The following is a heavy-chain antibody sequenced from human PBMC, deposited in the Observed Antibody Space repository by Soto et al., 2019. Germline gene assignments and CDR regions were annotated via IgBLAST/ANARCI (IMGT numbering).Heavy chain of an antibody. Sequence: SETLSLTCTVSGGSISSSSYYWGWIRQPPGKGLEWIGSIYYSGSTYYNPSLKSRVTISVDTSKNQFSLKLSSVTAADTAVYYCKVRLGENCIGCICYLNGVKDHYYYYYMDVWGKGTTVTVSS. CDR3: KVRLGENCIGCICYLNGVKDHYYYYYMDV. CDR2: IYYSGST. V-gene: IGHV4-39*01. D-gene: IGHD2-15*01. CDR1: GGSISSSSYY. J-gene: IGHJ6*03.